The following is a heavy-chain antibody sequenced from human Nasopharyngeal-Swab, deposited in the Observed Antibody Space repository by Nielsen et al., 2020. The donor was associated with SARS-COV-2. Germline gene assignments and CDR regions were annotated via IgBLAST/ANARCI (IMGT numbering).Heavy chain of an antibody. J-gene: IGHJ6*03. CDR2: ISYSGST. Sequence: SETLFTCTVSGGSISPYYWSWIRRPPGKGLDWIGYISYSGSTNYNPSLKSRVTISVDTSKKQFSLRLSSLTAADTAVYYCARHAPPVYYYYMDVWGKRTTVTVSS. V-gene: IGHV4-59*08. CDR3: ARHAPPVYYYYMDV. CDR1: GGSISPYY.